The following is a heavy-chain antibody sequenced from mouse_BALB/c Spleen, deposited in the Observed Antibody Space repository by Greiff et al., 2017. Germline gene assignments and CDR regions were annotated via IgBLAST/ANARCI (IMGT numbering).Heavy chain of an antibody. J-gene: IGHJ4*01. Sequence: EVKVVESGGGLVQPGGSLKLSCAASGFTFSSYTMSWVRQTPEKRLEWVAYISNGGGSTYYPDTVKGRFTISRDNAKNTLYLQMSSLKSEDTAMYYCARGGGSSHYYAMDYWGQGTSVTVSS. CDR3: ARGGGSSHYYAMDY. D-gene: IGHD1-1*01. CDR1: GFTFSSYT. V-gene: IGHV5-12-2*01. CDR2: ISNGGGST.